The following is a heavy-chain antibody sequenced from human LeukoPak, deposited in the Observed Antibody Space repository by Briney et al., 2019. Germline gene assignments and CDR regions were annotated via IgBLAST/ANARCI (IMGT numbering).Heavy chain of an antibody. V-gene: IGHV4-39*07. D-gene: IGHD1-26*01. Sequence: SETLSLTCTVSGGSISSSSYYWGWIRQPPGKGLEWIGSIYYSGSTYYNPSLKSRVTISVDTSKNQFSLKLSSVTAADTAVYYCARRVGAKNPVDYWGQGTLVTVSS. CDR2: IYYSGST. CDR1: GGSISSSSYY. CDR3: ARRVGAKNPVDY. J-gene: IGHJ4*02.